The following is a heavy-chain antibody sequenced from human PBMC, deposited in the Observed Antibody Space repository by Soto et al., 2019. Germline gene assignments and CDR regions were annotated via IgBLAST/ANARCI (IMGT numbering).Heavy chain of an antibody. CDR2: IYYSGST. CDR1: RGSISSGTNY. CDR3: AIHEAGCYFDS. D-gene: IGHD6-25*01. J-gene: IGHJ4*02. V-gene: IGHV4-39*01. Sequence: SETLSLTCTVSRGSISSGTNYWAWIRQPPGKGLEWIANIYYSGSTFYNPSIKSRVTISLDTSKNQFSLNLRSVTAADTAVYYCAIHEAGCYFDSWGQGTLVTVSS.